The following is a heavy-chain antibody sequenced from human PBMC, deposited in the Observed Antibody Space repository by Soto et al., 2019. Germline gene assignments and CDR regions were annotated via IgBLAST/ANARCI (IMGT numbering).Heavy chain of an antibody. CDR1: GGGNLRDYR. V-gene: IGHV1-69*01. Sequence: QVQLVQSGAEVKEPGSSVKVSCKASGGGNLRDYRTTWVRRAPGQGLDWMGGIIPKLGSANYAQNFQGTVTITADESTNTGYIELRSLRSDDAAVYYCARGADGYNFGAVYWGQGTPVTVSS. CDR3: ARGADGYNFGAVY. J-gene: IGHJ4*02. CDR2: IIPKLGSA. D-gene: IGHD5-12*01.